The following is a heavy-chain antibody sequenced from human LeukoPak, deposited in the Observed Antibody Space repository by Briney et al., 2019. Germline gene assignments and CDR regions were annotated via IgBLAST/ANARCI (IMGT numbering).Heavy chain of an antibody. CDR2: ISWNSGSI. V-gene: IGHV3-9*01. CDR3: AKGASSGYESPFDY. D-gene: IGHD5-12*01. J-gene: IGHJ4*02. Sequence: GGSLRLSCAASGVTFSSYGMHWVRQAPGKGLERVSGISWNSGSIGYADSVKGRFTISRDNAKNSLYLQMNSLRAEDTALYYCAKGASSGYESPFDYWGQGTLVTVSS. CDR1: GVTFSSYG.